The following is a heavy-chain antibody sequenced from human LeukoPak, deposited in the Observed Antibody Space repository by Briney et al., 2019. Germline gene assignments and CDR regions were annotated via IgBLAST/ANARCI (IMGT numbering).Heavy chain of an antibody. CDR2: VYYSGST. CDR1: GVPINNYY. CDR3: ARSRGYSGYAYDAFDI. V-gene: IGHV4-59*01. J-gene: IGHJ3*02. D-gene: IGHD5-12*01. Sequence: SETLSLTCRVPGVPINNYYWSWIREPPGRGLEWIEYVYYSGSTNYNPSLKSRVTISVDTSKNQFSLKLSSVTAADTAVYYCARSRGYSGYAYDAFDIWGQGTMVTVSS.